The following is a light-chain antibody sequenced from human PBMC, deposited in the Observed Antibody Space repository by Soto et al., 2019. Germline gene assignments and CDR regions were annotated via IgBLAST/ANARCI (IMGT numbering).Light chain of an antibody. CDR1: RDIHTW. J-gene: IGKJ2*01. CDR3: QQYHSVPYT. CDR2: EVY. Sequence: DIQMTQSPSTLSASPGDRVMMTCRASRDIHTWLAWYQQKPAKAPELLIFEVYKLKSGVPSRFSGSESEIDFTLTINGLQPDDFATYYCQQYHSVPYTFGQGTKLEI. V-gene: IGKV1-5*03.